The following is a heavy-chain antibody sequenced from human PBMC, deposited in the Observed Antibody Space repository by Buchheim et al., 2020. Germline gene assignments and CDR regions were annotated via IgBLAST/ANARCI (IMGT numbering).Heavy chain of an antibody. Sequence: EVQLVESGGGLVQPGGSLRLSCAASGFPFSSYCMSWVRPAPGKGLEWVANIKQDGSEKYYVAFVKGRFTISRDNAKNSLYLQMDSLRAEDTAVYCCARDYPAHLGPWLGRRYGYWGQGTL. D-gene: IGHD6-19*01. V-gene: IGHV3-7*01. CDR1: GFPFSSYC. J-gene: IGHJ4*02. CDR3: ARDYPAHLGPWLGRRYGY. CDR2: IKQDGSEK.